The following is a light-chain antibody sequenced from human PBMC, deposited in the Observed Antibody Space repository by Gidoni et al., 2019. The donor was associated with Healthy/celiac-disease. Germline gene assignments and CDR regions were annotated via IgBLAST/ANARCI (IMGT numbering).Light chain of an antibody. Sequence: DIQMTQSPSSLSASVGDSVTITCRASQSISSSLNWYQQQPGKAPKLLIYAASSLQSGVPSRFSGSGSGTDFTLTISSLQPEDFATYYCQQTYSTPFTFGPGTKVDIK. CDR3: QQTYSTPFT. CDR1: QSISSS. CDR2: AAS. V-gene: IGKV1-39*01. J-gene: IGKJ3*01.